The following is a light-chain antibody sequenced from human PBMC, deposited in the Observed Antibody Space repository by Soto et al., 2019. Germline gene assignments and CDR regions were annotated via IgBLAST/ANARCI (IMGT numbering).Light chain of an antibody. CDR3: QVRDVWPS. CDR2: DAS. V-gene: IGKV3-11*01. Sequence: IVLTQSPATLSLSPGERATLSCRASQSVSTSLAWYQHKPGQAPRLFIYDASKRAPGIPARFSGSGSGTDFTLTISSLEPEDFAVYYCQVRDVWPSFGQWTTVEIK. J-gene: IGKJ1*01. CDR1: QSVSTS.